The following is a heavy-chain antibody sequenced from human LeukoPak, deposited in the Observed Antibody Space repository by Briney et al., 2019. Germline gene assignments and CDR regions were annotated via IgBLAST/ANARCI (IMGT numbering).Heavy chain of an antibody. J-gene: IGHJ4*02. D-gene: IGHD3-22*01. CDR2: FSVSGGST. Sequence: GSLRLSCAASGFTVSSNYMSWVRQAPGKGLEWVSAFSVSGGSTYYADSVKGRFTISRDNSKNTLFLQMNSLRAEDTAVYYCAKDPKERYSSGQFDYWGQGTLVTVSS. CDR1: GFTVSSNY. CDR3: AKDPKERYSSGQFDY. V-gene: IGHV3-23*01.